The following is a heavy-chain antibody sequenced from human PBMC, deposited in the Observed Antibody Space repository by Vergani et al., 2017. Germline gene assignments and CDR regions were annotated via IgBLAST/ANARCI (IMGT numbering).Heavy chain of an antibody. CDR2: FDPEHGEV. D-gene: IGHD3-22*01. Sequence: QVQLVQSGSEVRKPGASVKVSCQVSGYSLTELTIHWVRQAPGKGLEWMGGFDPEHGEVTFANHIQGRVTMTEDRSTDTAYMELSSLRPEDTALYYCAIGTDYYDCSGYYLDYWGQGTLVTVSS. CDR3: AIGTDYYDCSGYYLDY. CDR1: GYSLTELT. V-gene: IGHV1-24*01. J-gene: IGHJ4*02.